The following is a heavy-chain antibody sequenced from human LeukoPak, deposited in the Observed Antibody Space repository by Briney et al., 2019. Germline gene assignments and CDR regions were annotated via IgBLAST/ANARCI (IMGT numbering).Heavy chain of an antibody. CDR1: GYTFTSYY. D-gene: IGHD2-15*01. V-gene: IGHV1-46*01. J-gene: IGHJ5*02. Sequence: ASVKVSCKASGYTFTSYYMHWVRQAPGQGLEWMGIINPSGGSTSYAQKFQGRVTMTRDTSTSTVYMELSSLRSEDTAVYYCARGFGVVVVAATNWFDPWGQGTLVTVSS. CDR2: INPSGGST. CDR3: ARGFGVVVVAATNWFDP.